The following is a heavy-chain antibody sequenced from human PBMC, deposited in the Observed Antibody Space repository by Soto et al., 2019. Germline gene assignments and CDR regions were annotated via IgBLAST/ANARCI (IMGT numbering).Heavy chain of an antibody. CDR3: AKVSRSSRVLDY. CDR1: GFTFSSYS. D-gene: IGHD6-13*01. J-gene: IGHJ4*02. V-gene: IGHV3-23*01. Sequence: EVQLLESGGGLVQPGGSLRLSCAASGFTFSSYSMSWVRQAPGKGLEWVSAISGSGGSTYYADAVKGRFTSSRDNSKNPLYLQMNSLRAEDTAVYYCAKVSRSSRVLDYWGQGTLVTVSS. CDR2: ISGSGGST.